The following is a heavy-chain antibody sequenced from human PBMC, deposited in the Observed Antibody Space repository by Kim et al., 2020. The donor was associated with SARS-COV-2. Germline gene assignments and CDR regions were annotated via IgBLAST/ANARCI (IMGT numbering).Heavy chain of an antibody. CDR2: ISSSSSYI. Sequence: GGSLRLSCAASGFTFSSYSMNWVRQAPGKGLEWVSSISSSSSYIYYADSVKGRFTISRDNAKNSLYLQMNSLRAEDTAVYYCARDIPPYSSGWYRYFDYWGQGTLVTVSS. CDR3: ARDIPPYSSGWYRYFDY. D-gene: IGHD6-19*01. J-gene: IGHJ4*02. V-gene: IGHV3-21*01. CDR1: GFTFSSYS.